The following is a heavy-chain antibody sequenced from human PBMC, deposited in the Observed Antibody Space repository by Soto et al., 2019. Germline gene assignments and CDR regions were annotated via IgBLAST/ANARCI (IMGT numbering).Heavy chain of an antibody. J-gene: IGHJ2*01. D-gene: IGHD2-2*01. Sequence: QKFQGRVTITADKSMSTAYMELSSLRSEDTAVYYCARDGGGVVVPPADWYFDLWGRGTLVTVSS. V-gene: IGHV1-69*04. CDR3: ARDGGGVVVPPADWYFDL.